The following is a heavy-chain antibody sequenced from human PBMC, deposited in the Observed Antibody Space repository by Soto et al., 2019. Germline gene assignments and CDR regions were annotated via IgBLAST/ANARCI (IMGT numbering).Heavy chain of an antibody. V-gene: IGHV3-23*01. J-gene: IGHJ4*02. Sequence: RLSCAASAFTFSSYGMNWVRQFPGKGLEWVSEISGSGGSAYYADSVKGRFTISRDNSKNTLYLQMNSLRAEDTAVYYCAKQYCSGRTCYGYFDYWGQGTLVTVS. CDR3: AKQYCSGRTCYGYFDY. CDR2: ISGSGGSA. CDR1: AFTFSSYG. D-gene: IGHD2-15*01.